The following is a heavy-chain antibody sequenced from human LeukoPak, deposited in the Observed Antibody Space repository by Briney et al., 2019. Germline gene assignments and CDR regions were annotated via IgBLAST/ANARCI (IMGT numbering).Heavy chain of an antibody. Sequence: SETLSLTCTVSGGSISSYCWSWIRQPPGKGLERIGYIYYSGSTNYNPSLKSRVTISVDTSKNQFSLKLSSVTAADTAVYYCARSFIAVGSNYYYYYGMDVWGQGTTVTVSS. J-gene: IGHJ6*02. CDR1: GGSISSYC. CDR2: IYYSGST. D-gene: IGHD6-19*01. CDR3: ARSFIAVGSNYYYYYGMDV. V-gene: IGHV4-59*08.